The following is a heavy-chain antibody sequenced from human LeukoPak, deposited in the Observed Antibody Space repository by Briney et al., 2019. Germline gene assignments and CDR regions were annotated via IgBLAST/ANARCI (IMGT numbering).Heavy chain of an antibody. CDR3: ARRSSQKGSFDP. Sequence: GESLKISCQGFGYSFSNYWIGWVRPMPGKGLEGMGIIYPGDSDTKYSPSFQGQVTISADSAISTAYLQWSSLKASDTAMYYCARRSSQKGSFDPWGQGTLVTVSS. CDR2: IYPGDSDT. CDR1: GYSFSNYW. V-gene: IGHV5-51*01. D-gene: IGHD6-13*01. J-gene: IGHJ5*02.